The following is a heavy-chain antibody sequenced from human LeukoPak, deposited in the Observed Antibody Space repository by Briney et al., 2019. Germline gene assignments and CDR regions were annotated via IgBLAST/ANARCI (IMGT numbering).Heavy chain of an antibody. CDR1: GFNFRSYG. Sequence: GSPRLSCVASGFNFRSYGLQWVRPASGKGLEWVAVIWYDGSKEDYADSVKGRFTISRDNSKNIVWLQMNSLRAEDTAVYYCARAYYGDGAWGQGTLVTVSS. V-gene: IGHV3-33*01. CDR3: ARAYYGDGA. CDR2: IWYDGSKE. J-gene: IGHJ5*02. D-gene: IGHD4-17*01.